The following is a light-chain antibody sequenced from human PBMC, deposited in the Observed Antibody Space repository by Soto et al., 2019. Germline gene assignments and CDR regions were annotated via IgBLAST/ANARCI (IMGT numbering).Light chain of an antibody. CDR1: GSDVGRYNL. Sequence: QSALTQPASVSGSPGQSITISCIGTGSDVGRYNLVSWYQQHPGKAPKLVIYEDTKRPAGTSSRFSGSKSANTASLTVSGLQAEDEADYYCCSYAGGNNWVFGGGTKLTVL. J-gene: IGLJ3*02. CDR2: EDT. CDR3: CSYAGGNNWV. V-gene: IGLV2-23*01.